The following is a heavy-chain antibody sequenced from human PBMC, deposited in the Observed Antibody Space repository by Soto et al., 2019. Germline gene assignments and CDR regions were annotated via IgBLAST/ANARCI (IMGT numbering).Heavy chain of an antibody. Sequence: GESLKLSCKGSGYSFTSYWISWVRQMPGKGLEWMGRIDPSDSYTNYSPSFQGHVTISADKSISTAYLQWSSLKASDTAMYYCARQGDGIAARPYNWFDPWGQGTLVTVSS. J-gene: IGHJ5*02. V-gene: IGHV5-10-1*01. CDR2: IDPSDSYT. CDR3: ARQGDGIAARPYNWFDP. D-gene: IGHD6-6*01. CDR1: GYSFTSYW.